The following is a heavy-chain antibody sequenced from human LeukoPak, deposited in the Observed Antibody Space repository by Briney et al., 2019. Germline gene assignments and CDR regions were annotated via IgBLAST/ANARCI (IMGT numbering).Heavy chain of an antibody. J-gene: IGHJ3*02. CDR2: IYSGGST. V-gene: IGHV3-53*04. Sequence: GGSLRLSCAACGFTVSSNYMSWVRQAPGKGLEWVSVIYSGGSTYYADSVKGRFTISRHNSKNTLYLQMNSLRAEDTAVYYCARESGGYSYAFDIWGQGTMVTVSS. D-gene: IGHD5-18*01. CDR1: GFTVSSNY. CDR3: ARESGGYSYAFDI.